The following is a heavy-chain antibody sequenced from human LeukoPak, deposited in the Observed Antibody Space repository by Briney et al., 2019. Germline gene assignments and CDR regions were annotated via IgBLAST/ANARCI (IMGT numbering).Heavy chain of an antibody. CDR1: GFTFSSYA. V-gene: IGHV3-23*01. CDR3: ASSPGIYYYYYGMGV. D-gene: IGHD1-26*01. J-gene: IGHJ6*02. CDR2: ISGSGGST. Sequence: GGSLRLSCAASGFTFSSYAMSWVRQAPGKGLEWVSAISGSGGSTYYADSVKGRFTISRDNSKNTLYLQMNSLRAEDTAVYYCASSPGIYYYYYGMGVWGQGTTVTVSS.